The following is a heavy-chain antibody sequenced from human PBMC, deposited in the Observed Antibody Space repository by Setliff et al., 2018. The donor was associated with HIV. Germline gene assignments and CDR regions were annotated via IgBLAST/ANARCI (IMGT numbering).Heavy chain of an antibody. V-gene: IGHV3-11*01. CDR1: GLPFRDYY. CDR3: AREVYGSGPARGTSGPGEFDH. D-gene: IGHD3-10*01. CDR2: ISTTGDTI. Sequence: GGSLRLSCAGSGLPFRDYYMSWIRQAPGQGPEWISYISTTGDTIHYADSVKGRFTISRDNAKNSRYLQMNSLRPDDTAVYFCAREVYGSGPARGTSGPGEFDHWGQGTMVTAPQ. J-gene: IGHJ4*02.